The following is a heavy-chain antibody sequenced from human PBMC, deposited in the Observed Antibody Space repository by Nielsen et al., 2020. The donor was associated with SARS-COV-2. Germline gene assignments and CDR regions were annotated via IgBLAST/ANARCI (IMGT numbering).Heavy chain of an antibody. CDR1: GFTFSDYS. Sequence: GESLKISCTGSGFTFSDYSMTWVRQAPGKGLEWVASISGDSNYIFYSELVKGRFTMSRDNGKNSLYLQMNTLRSEDTALYYCTRGFYSQSDYWGQGTLVTVSS. V-gene: IGHV3-21*01. CDR3: TRGFYSQSDY. D-gene: IGHD2-15*01. J-gene: IGHJ4*02. CDR2: ISGDSNYI.